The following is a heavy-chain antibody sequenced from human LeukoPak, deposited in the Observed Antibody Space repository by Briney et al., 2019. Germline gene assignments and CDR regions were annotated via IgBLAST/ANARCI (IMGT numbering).Heavy chain of an antibody. CDR2: ISWNSGNI. CDR3: ARLDYYYYMDV. J-gene: IGHJ6*03. CDR1: GFTFSRSA. D-gene: IGHD6-6*01. V-gene: IGHV3-9*01. Sequence: GGSLRLSCEVSGFTFSRSAMSWVRQAPGKGLEWVSGISWNSGNIGYADSVKGRFTISRDNAKNSLYLQMNSLRAEDTALYYCARLDYYYYMDVWGKGTTVTVSS.